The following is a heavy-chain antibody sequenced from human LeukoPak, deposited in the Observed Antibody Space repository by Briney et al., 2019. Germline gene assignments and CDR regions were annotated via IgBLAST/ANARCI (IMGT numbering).Heavy chain of an antibody. CDR1: GFTFSSYG. CDR2: IWYDGSNK. Sequence: GGSLRLSCAASGFTFSSYGMHWVRQAPGKGLGWVAVIWYDGSNKYYADSVKGRFTISRDNSKNTLYLQMNSLRAEDTAVYYCARGGGLRGVMTPFDYWGQGTLVTVSS. V-gene: IGHV3-33*01. CDR3: ARGGGLRGVMTPFDY. J-gene: IGHJ4*02. D-gene: IGHD3-10*01.